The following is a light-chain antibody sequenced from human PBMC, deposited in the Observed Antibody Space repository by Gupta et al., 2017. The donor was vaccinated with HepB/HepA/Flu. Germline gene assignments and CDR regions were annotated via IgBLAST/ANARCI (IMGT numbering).Light chain of an antibody. CDR2: DVS. CDR1: SSAAGSYDY. CDR3: SAYTSSSTLV. Sequence: QCALTQPVSVSGSPGQSSTISCTGASSAAGSYDYVSWYQQHTAKAPKLMIYDVSNRPTGGSNRFSGSKSGNTASLTISGLQDEDEDDYYCSAYTSSSTLVFGGGTKLTVL. V-gene: IGLV2-14*03. J-gene: IGLJ2*01.